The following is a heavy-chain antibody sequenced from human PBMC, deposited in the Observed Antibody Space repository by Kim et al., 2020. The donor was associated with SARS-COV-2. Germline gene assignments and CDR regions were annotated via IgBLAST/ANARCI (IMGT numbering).Heavy chain of an antibody. CDR3: AGGFDCSSTSCYLVAFDI. J-gene: IGHJ3*02. CDR2: INPSGGTT. Sequence: ASVKVSCKASGYSFTNYYIHWVRQAPGQGLEWMGIINPSGGTTTSAEKFQGRVTMTRDTSTNTVYMELTNLRSEDTAVYYCAGGFDCSSTSCYLVAFDIWGQGTMVTVSS. CDR1: GYSFTNYY. D-gene: IGHD2-2*01. V-gene: IGHV1-46*01.